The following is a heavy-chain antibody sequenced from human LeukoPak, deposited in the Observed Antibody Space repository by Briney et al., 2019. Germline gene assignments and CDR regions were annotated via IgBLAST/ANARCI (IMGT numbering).Heavy chain of an antibody. D-gene: IGHD2-2*01. J-gene: IGHJ4*02. CDR1: GFTFSDYY. Sequence: GGSLRLSCAASGFTFSDYYMSWIRQAPGKGLEWVSSISSSSRYIYYADSLKGRFTISRDNAKNSLYLQMNSLRAEDTAVYYCARETFCTNTTCPIGDHFDYWGQGTLVTVSS. CDR3: ARETFCTNTTCPIGDHFDY. CDR2: ISSSSRYI. V-gene: IGHV3-11*06.